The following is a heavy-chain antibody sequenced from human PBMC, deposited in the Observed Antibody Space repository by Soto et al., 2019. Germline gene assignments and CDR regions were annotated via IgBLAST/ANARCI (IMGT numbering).Heavy chain of an antibody. CDR1: GGSISSGGYS. Sequence: QLQLQESGSGLVKPSQTLSLTCAVSGGSISSGGYSWSWIRQPPGKGLEWIGYIYHSGSTYYNPSPXSXXTIAVDRSKNQFSLKLSSGTAADTAVYYCARVPGPWGQGTLVTVSS. CDR2: IYHSGST. CDR3: ARVPGP. J-gene: IGHJ5*02. V-gene: IGHV4-30-2*01.